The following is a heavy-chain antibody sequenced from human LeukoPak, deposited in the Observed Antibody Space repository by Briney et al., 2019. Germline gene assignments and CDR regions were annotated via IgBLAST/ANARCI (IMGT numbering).Heavy chain of an antibody. V-gene: IGHV4-39*01. CDR2: IYYSGRA. Sequence: KPSETLSLTCTVSGGSISSSSYYWGWIRQPPGKGLEWIGNIYYSGRAYYNPSLKSRVTISIATSHNQFSLKLSSVTAADTAVYYCARHGHTHYDSSGYRYWGQGTLVTVSS. J-gene: IGHJ4*02. D-gene: IGHD3-22*01. CDR1: GGSISSSSYY. CDR3: ARHGHTHYDSSGYRY.